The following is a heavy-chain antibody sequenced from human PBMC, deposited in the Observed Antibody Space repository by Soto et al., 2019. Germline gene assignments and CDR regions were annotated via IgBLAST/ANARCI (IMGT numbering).Heavy chain of an antibody. CDR1: GGSFSGYY. CDR2: INHSGST. J-gene: IGHJ4*02. V-gene: IGHV4-34*01. CDR3: ARGLDSGYDQPYFDY. D-gene: IGHD5-12*01. Sequence: QVQLQQWGAGLLKPSETLSLTCAVYGGSFSGYYWSWIRQPPGKGLEWIGEINHSGSTNYNPSLKSRVTISVDTSKNQFSLKLSSVTAADTAVYYCARGLDSGYDQPYFDYWGQGTLVTVSS.